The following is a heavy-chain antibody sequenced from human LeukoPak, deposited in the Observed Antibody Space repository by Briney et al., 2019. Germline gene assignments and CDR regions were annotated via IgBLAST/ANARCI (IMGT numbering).Heavy chain of an antibody. CDR1: GVSFSGYY. J-gene: IGHJ6*02. Sequence: SETLSLTCAVYGVSFSGYYWSWIRQPPGKGLEWLGEINHSGSTNYNPSLKSRVTISVDTSKNQFSLKLSSVTAADTAVYYCARSXHCGGDCSTAPLHYYYGMDVWGQGTTVTVSS. D-gene: IGHD2-21*02. V-gene: IGHV4-34*01. CDR2: INHSGST. CDR3: ARSXHCGGDCSTAPLHYYYGMDV.